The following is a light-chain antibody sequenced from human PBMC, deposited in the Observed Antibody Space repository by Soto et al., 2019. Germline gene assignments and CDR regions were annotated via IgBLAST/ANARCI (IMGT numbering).Light chain of an antibody. CDR2: DVN. J-gene: IGLJ1*01. CDR1: SSDIGAYNF. V-gene: IGLV2-14*03. CDR3: SSYAFSTTPHYL. Sequence: QSALTQPASVSGSPGQSITISCTGTSSDIGAYNFVSWYQQHPGKAPKLMLYDVNIRPSGVSIRFSGSKSGNTASLTISGLQAEDEADYYCSSYAFSTTPHYLFGTGTKLTVL.